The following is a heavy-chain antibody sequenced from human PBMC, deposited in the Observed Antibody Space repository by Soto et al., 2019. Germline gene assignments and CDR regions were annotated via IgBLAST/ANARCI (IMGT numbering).Heavy chain of an antibody. CDR1: GVTFRIYA. V-gene: IGHV3-30-3*01. D-gene: IGHD5-18*01. CDR2: ISYDGSNK. Sequence: GSLRPSGSASGVTFRIYAMQWVRQAPGKGLEWVAVISYDGSNKYYADSVKGRFTISRDNSKNTLYLQMNSLRAEDTAVCYCAREGYSYHSKLDYWGQGTLVTVSS. J-gene: IGHJ4*02. CDR3: AREGYSYHSKLDY.